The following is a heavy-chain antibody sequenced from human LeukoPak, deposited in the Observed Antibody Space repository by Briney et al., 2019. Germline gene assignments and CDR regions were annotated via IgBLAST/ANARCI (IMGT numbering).Heavy chain of an antibody. J-gene: IGHJ3*02. CDR1: GFTFSSYA. D-gene: IGHD5-18*01. Sequence: PGRSLRLSCAASGFTFSSYAMHWVRQAPGKGLEWVAVISYDGINKFYADSVKGRFTISRDNSKNTLYLQMNSLRAEDTAVYYCARGLRGYSYGYAGFDIWGQGTTVTVSS. V-gene: IGHV3-30-3*01. CDR3: ARGLRGYSYGYAGFDI. CDR2: ISYDGINK.